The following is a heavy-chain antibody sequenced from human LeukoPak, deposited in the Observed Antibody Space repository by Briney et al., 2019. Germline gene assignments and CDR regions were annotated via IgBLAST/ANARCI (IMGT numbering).Heavy chain of an antibody. Sequence: GGSLRLSCAASGFTFSSYEMNWARQAPGKGLEWVSYISSSGSTIYYADSVKGRFTISRDNAKNSLYLQMNSLRAEDTAVYYCARDGEYSGYDYYFDYWGQGTLVTVSS. CDR2: ISSSGSTI. CDR3: ARDGEYSGYDYYFDY. J-gene: IGHJ4*02. D-gene: IGHD5-12*01. V-gene: IGHV3-48*03. CDR1: GFTFSSYE.